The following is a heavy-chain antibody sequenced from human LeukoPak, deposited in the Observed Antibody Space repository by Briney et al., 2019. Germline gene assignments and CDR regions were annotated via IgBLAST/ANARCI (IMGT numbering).Heavy chain of an antibody. J-gene: IGHJ3*02. CDR2: FDPEDGET. CDR3: ARGKSRPNYYDSSGYYNDAFDI. Sequence: ASVKVSCKVSGYTLTELSMHWVRQAPGKGLEWMGGFDPEDGETIYAQKFQGRVTITADKSTSTAYMELSSLRSEDTAVYYCARGKSRPNYYDSSGYYNDAFDIWGQGTMVTVSS. CDR1: GYTLTELS. D-gene: IGHD3-22*01. V-gene: IGHV1-24*01.